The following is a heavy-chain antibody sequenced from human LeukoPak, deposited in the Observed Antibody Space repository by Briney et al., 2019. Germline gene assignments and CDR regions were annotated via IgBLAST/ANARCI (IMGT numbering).Heavy chain of an antibody. CDR3: ARISSSRYYFDY. J-gene: IGHJ4*02. Sequence: GGSLRLSCAASGFTFSSYWMSWVRQAPGKGLEWVANIKLDGSEKYYVDSVKGRFTISRDSAKNSLYLQMNSLRAEDTAVYYCARISSSRYYFDYWGQGTLVTVSS. D-gene: IGHD6-13*01. CDR2: IKLDGSEK. CDR1: GFTFSSYW. V-gene: IGHV3-7*01.